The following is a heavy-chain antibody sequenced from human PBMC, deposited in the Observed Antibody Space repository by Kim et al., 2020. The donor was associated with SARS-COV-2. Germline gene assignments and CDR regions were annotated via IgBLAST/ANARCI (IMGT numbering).Heavy chain of an antibody. Sequence: INQEGSEKHFVDSVKDRFSISRDNTKNLLFLQMHDLRAEDTAVYYCARDYGGNSQDWGQGTLVTVSS. CDR3: ARDYGGNSQD. J-gene: IGHJ4*02. D-gene: IGHD2-21*02. V-gene: IGHV3-7*03. CDR2: INQEGSEK.